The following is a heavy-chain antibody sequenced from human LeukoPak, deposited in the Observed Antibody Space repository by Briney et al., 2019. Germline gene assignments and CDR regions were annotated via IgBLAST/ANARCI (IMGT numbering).Heavy chain of an antibody. D-gene: IGHD2-15*01. CDR2: IYSGGST. V-gene: IGHV3-53*01. J-gene: IGHJ3*02. Sequence: GGSLRLSCAASGFSISSNYMSWVRRAPGKGLEWVSVIYSGGSTYYADSVKGRFTISRDDSKNTLYLQMNSLRAEDTAVYYCARVACGTGGSCYSRGAFDIWGQGTMVTVSS. CDR3: ARVACGTGGSCYSRGAFDI. CDR1: GFSISSNY.